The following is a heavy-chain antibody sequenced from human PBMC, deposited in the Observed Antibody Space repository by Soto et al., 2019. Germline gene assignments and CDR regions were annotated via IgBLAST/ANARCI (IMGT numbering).Heavy chain of an antibody. CDR3: ARHAITGTTCGRPYYYYGMDV. CDR2: SYPGDSDT. CDR1: GYSFTSYW. J-gene: IGHJ6*02. V-gene: IGHV5-51*01. Sequence: AGESLKISCKGSGYSFTSYWIGWGPPMPGKGLEWMGISYPGDSDTRYSTSFQGQITISADKSISTAYLQWSSLKASDTAMYYCARHAITGTTCGRPYYYYGMDVWGQGTTVTVSS. D-gene: IGHD1-7*01.